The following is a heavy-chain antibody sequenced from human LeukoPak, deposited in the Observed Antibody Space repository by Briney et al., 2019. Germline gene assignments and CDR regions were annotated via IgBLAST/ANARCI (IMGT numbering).Heavy chain of an antibody. D-gene: IGHD3-3*01. CDR1: GGSISSYY. CDR2: IYYSGST. Sequence: SETLSLTCTVSGGSISSYYWSWIRQPPGKGLEWIGYIYYSGSTNYNPSLKSRVTISVDTSKNQFSLKLRSVTAADTAVYYCARGGYDFWNGYLKDWGQGTLVTVSS. V-gene: IGHV4-59*01. CDR3: ARGGYDFWNGYLKD. J-gene: IGHJ4*02.